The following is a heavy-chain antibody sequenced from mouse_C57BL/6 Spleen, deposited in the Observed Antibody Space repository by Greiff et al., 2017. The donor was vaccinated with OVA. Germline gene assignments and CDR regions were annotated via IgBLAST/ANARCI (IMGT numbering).Heavy chain of an antibody. V-gene: IGHV3-6*01. CDR1: GYSITSGYY. D-gene: IGHD1-1*01. CDR3: ASAYGSSLDY. J-gene: IGHJ2*01. CDR2: ISYDGSN. Sequence: EVKLEESGPGLVKPSQSLSLTCSVTGYSITSGYYWNWIRQFPGNKLEWMGYISYDGSNNYNPSLKNRISITRDTSKNQFFLKLNSVTTEDTATYYCASAYGSSLDYWGQGTTLTVSS.